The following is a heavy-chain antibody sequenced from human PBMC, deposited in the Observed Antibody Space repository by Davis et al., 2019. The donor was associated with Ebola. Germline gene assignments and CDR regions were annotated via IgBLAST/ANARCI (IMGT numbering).Heavy chain of an antibody. CDR3: TRRLNGEGWFDP. CDR1: GGSISSGGYS. CDR2: IYYSGST. Sequence: SETLSLTCAVSGGSISSGGYSWSWIRQPPGKGLEWIGYIYYSGSTYYNPSLKSRVTISVDTSKNQFSLKLRSVTASDTAVYYCTRRLNGEGWFDPWGQGTLVTVSS. D-gene: IGHD3-10*01. V-gene: IGHV4-30-4*07. J-gene: IGHJ5*02.